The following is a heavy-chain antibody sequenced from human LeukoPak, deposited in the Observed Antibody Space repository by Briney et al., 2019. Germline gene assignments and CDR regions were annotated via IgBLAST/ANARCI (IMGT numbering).Heavy chain of an antibody. CDR1: GYTFTDYY. V-gene: IGHV1-69-2*01. CDR3: ARGEVYYDILTGYSPLYYGMDV. CDR2: VDPEDGET. D-gene: IGHD3-9*01. J-gene: IGHJ6*02. Sequence: ASVKVSCKASGYTFTDYYMHWVQQAPGKGLEWMGRVDPEDGETIYAEKFQGRVTITADTSTDTAYIELSSLRSEDTAVYYCARGEVYYDILTGYSPLYYGMDVWGQGTTVTVSS.